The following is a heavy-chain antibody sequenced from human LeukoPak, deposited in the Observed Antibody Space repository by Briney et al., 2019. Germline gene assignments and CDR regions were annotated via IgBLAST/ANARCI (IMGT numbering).Heavy chain of an antibody. Sequence: KTSENLSLTSAVYGVSFSGYYWSWIRPRPGKGLEWIGEINRSGSTNYNPSLKSRVTISVDTSKNQFSLKLSSVTAADTAVYYCARNGNYRDYWGQGTLVTVSS. D-gene: IGHD4-11*01. V-gene: IGHV4-34*01. CDR1: GVSFSGYY. CDR3: ARNGNYRDY. J-gene: IGHJ4*02. CDR2: INRSGST.